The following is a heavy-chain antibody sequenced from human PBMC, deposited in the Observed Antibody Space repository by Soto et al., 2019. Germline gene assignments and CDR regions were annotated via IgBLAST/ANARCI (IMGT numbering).Heavy chain of an antibody. J-gene: IGHJ4*02. Sequence: PGGSLRLSCAASGFTFSSYAMSWVRQAPGKGLEWVSAISGSGGSTYYADSVKGRFTISRDNSKNTLYLQMNSLRAEDTAVYYCAKDETDYYGSGTTASDYWGQGTLVTVSS. D-gene: IGHD3-10*01. CDR2: ISGSGGST. CDR1: GFTFSSYA. V-gene: IGHV3-23*01. CDR3: AKDETDYYGSGTTASDY.